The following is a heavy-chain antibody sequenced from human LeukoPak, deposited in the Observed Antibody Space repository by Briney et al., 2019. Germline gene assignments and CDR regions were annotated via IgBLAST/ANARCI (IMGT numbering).Heavy chain of an antibody. D-gene: IGHD5-24*01. CDR3: AGGGDGYPAHYYYYMDV. V-gene: IGHV1-2*02. CDR2: INPNSGGT. CDR1: GYTFTGYY. Sequence: ASVKVSCKASGYTFTGYYMHWVRQAPEQGLEWMGWINPNSGGTNYAQKFQGRVTMTRDTSISTAYMELSSLRSEDTAVYYCAGGGDGYPAHYYYYMDVWGKGTTVTVSS. J-gene: IGHJ6*03.